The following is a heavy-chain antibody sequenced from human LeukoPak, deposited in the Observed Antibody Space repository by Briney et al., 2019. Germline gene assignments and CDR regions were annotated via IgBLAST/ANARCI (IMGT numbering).Heavy chain of an antibody. J-gene: IGHJ6*02. CDR1: GFPFSDYY. CDR2: ISGASHI. V-gene: IGHV3-11*01. Sequence: PGGSLRLSCAASGFPFSDYYMSWIRQAPGKGLEWVSHISGASHIYYADSVKGRFTISRDNAKNSLYLQMNSLRAEDTAVYYCARDPIVVVPAAHYYYYGMDVWGQGTTVTVSS. D-gene: IGHD2-2*01. CDR3: ARDPIVVVPAAHYYYYGMDV.